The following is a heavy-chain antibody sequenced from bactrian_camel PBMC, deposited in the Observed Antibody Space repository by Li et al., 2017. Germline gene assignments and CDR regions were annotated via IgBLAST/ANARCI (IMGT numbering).Heavy chain of an antibody. Sequence: SCAVSGDTANYRHYCMAWWRQVPGKEREGVAAIDSDGIESYTDSVKGRFTVSRDNANNIVNLQMNSLKPEDTDMYYCAANFGPYCSGPYLARRANFLGQGTQVTVS. J-gene: IGHJ4*01. D-gene: IGHD2*01. CDR1: GDTANYRHYC. CDR2: IDSDGIE. V-gene: IGHV3S9*01.